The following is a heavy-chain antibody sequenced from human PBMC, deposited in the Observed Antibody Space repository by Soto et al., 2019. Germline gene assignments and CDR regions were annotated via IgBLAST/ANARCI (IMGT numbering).Heavy chain of an antibody. V-gene: IGHV1-69*01. J-gene: IGHJ4*02. D-gene: IGHD5-18*01. CDR2: TIPIIGTT. CDR1: GDTLSTHG. Sequence: QVQLVQSGAEVKKPGSSVTVSCTASGDTLSTHGISWVRQAPGQGLEWMGGTIPIIGTTDYAEKFQGRVTITADESTTTSYMELSSLRPDDTAVYYCAAGDSSDTGDHWGQGTLVAVSS. CDR3: AAGDSSDTGDH.